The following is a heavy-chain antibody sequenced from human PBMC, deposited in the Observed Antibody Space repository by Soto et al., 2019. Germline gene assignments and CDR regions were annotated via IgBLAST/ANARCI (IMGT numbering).Heavy chain of an antibody. V-gene: IGHV3-21*01. CDR1: GFTFSSYS. D-gene: IGHD3-10*01. J-gene: IGHJ4*02. Sequence: GGSLRLSCAASGFTFSSYSMNWVRQAPGKGLEWVSSISSSSSYMYYADSVKGRFTISRDNAKNSLYLQMNSLRAEDTAVYYCARALYGSGSYEYFDYWGQGTLVTVSS. CDR2: ISSSSSYM. CDR3: ARALYGSGSYEYFDY.